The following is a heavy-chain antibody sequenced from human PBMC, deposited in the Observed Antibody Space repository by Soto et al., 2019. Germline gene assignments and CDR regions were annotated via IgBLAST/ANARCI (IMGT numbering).Heavy chain of an antibody. CDR3: TRAYSSSSGRDAFDI. CDR2: ITSSSSSI. Sequence: GGSLRLSCAASGFNFSTYSMNWVRQAPGKGLEWVSYITSSSSSIYYADSVKGRFTISRDNAKNSLFLQMNSLRAEDTAVYYCTRAYSSSSGRDAFDIWGQGTMVTVSS. D-gene: IGHD6-6*01. CDR1: GFNFSTYS. V-gene: IGHV3-48*01. J-gene: IGHJ3*02.